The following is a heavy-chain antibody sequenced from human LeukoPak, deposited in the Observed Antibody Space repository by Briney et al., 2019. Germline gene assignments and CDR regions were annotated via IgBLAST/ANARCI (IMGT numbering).Heavy chain of an antibody. CDR1: GGSFSGYY. CDR2: INHSGST. CDR3: ARESEMYNWFDP. Sequence: PSETLSLTCAVYGGSFSGYYWSWIRQPPGKGLEWIGEINHSGSTNYNPSLKSRVTISVDTSKNQFSLKLSSVTAADTAVYYCARESEMYNWFDPWGQGTLVTVSS. V-gene: IGHV4-34*01. J-gene: IGHJ5*02.